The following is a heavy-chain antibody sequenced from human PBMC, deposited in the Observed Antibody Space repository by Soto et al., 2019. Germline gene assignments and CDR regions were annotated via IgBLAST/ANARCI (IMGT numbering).Heavy chain of an antibody. J-gene: IGHJ4*02. V-gene: IGHV4-59*01. CDR1: CGSIISYY. Sequence: SETLSLTCTFSCGSIISYYWSWIRQPPGKGLEWIGYIYYSGSTNYNPSLKSRVTISVDTSKNQFSLKLSSVTAADTAVYYCARGGWLQSPLDYWGQGTLVTVSS. CDR2: IYYSGST. CDR3: ARGGWLQSPLDY. D-gene: IGHD5-12*01.